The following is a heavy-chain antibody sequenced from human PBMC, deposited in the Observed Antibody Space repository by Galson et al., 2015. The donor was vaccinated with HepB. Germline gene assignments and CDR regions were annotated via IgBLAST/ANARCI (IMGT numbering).Heavy chain of an antibody. CDR2: ISYSGST. D-gene: IGHD2-2*01. CDR1: GGSISSSSYY. V-gene: IGHV4-39*01. Sequence: ETLSLTCTVSGGSISSSSYYWGWIRQPPGKGLEWIGSISYSGSTYYNPSLKSRVTISVDTSKNQFSLKLSSVTAADTAVYYCARPSPEYCSSTSCSDYWGQGTLVTVSS. CDR3: ARPSPEYCSSTSCSDY. J-gene: IGHJ4*02.